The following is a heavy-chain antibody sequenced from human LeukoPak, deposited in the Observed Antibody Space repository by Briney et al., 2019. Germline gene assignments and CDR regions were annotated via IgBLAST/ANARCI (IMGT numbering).Heavy chain of an antibody. D-gene: IGHD2-15*01. CDR1: GGSISSGSYY. Sequence: PSETLSLTCTVSGGSISSGSYYWSWIRQPAGKGLEWIGRIYTSGSTNYNPSLKSRVTISVDTSKNQFSLKLSSVTAADTAVYYCARDPKYCSGGSCYWWYFDLWGRGTLVTVSS. CDR2: IYTSGST. V-gene: IGHV4-61*02. J-gene: IGHJ2*01. CDR3: ARDPKYCSGGSCYWWYFDL.